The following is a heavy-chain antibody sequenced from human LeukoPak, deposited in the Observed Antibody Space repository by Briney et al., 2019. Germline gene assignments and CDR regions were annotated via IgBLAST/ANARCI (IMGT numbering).Heavy chain of an antibody. V-gene: IGHV3-20*04. J-gene: IGHJ4*02. Sequence: RPGGSLRLSCAASGFAFDDYGMSWVRQAPGKGLEWVSGINWNGGSIGYADSVKGRFTISRDNAKNSLYLQINSLRAEGTALYYCARADKDGYGFFGFDYWGQGTLVTVSS. D-gene: IGHD5-18*01. CDR1: GFAFDDYG. CDR3: ARADKDGYGFFGFDY. CDR2: INWNGGSI.